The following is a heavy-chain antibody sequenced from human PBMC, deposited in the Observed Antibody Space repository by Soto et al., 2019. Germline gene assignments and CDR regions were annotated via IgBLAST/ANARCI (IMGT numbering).Heavy chain of an antibody. CDR1: GYTFTGYY. CDR2: INPNSGGT. J-gene: IGHJ6*02. D-gene: IGHD3-22*01. V-gene: IGHV1-2*04. Sequence: QVQLVQSGAEVKKPGASVKVSCKASGYTFTGYYMHWVRQAPGQGLEWMGWINPNSGGTNYAQKFQGWVTMTRDTSISTAYMELSRLRSDDTAVYYCARGPWVITCYYYYGMDVWGQGTTVTVSS. CDR3: ARGPWVITCYYYYGMDV.